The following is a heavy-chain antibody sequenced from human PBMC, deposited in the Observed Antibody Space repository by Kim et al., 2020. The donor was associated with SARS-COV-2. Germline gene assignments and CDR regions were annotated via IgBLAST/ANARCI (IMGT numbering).Heavy chain of an antibody. D-gene: IGHD2-15*01. CDR2: INHSGST. J-gene: IGHJ4*02. Sequence: SETLSLTCAVYGGSFSGYYWSWIRQHPGKGLEWIGEINHSGSTNYNPSLKSRVTISVDTSKNQFSLKLSSVTAADTAVYYCARGLSGRPIDYWGQGTLVTVSS. CDR1: GGSFSGYY. V-gene: IGHV4-34*01. CDR3: ARGLSGRPIDY.